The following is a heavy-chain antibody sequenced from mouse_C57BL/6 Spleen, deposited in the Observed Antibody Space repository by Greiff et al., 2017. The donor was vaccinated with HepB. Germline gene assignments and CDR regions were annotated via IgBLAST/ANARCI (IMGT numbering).Heavy chain of an antibody. D-gene: IGHD3-2*02. CDR2: IDPETGGT. CDR3: TSQLRLRAMDD. Sequence: VQLQQSGAELVRPGASVTLSCKASGYTFTDYEMHWVKQTPVHGLEWIGAIDPETGGTAYNQKFKGKAILTADKSSSTAYMELRSLTSEDSAVYYCTSQLRLRAMDDWGKGTSVTVSS. J-gene: IGHJ4*01. V-gene: IGHV1-15*01. CDR1: GYTFTDYE.